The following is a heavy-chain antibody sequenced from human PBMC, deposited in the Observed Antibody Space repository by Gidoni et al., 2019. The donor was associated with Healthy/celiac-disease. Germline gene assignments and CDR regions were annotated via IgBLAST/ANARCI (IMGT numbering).Heavy chain of an antibody. CDR1: GFTLSSYG. V-gene: IGHV3-30*18. Sequence: QVQLVESGGGVVQPGRSLRLSCAASGFTLSSYGMHWVRQAPGKGLEWVAVISYDGSNKYYADSVKGRFTISRDNSKNTLYLQMNSLRAEDTAVYYCAKEGSDGSSSWYSWYFDLWGRGTLVTVSS. D-gene: IGHD6-13*01. CDR3: AKEGSDGSSSWYSWYFDL. CDR2: ISYDGSNK. J-gene: IGHJ2*01.